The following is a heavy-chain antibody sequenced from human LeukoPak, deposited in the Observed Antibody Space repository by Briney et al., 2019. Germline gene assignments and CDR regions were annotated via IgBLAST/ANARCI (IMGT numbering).Heavy chain of an antibody. CDR1: RGSISSYY. J-gene: IGHJ4*02. Sequence: SETLSLTCTVSRGSISSYYWSWIRQPPGKGLEWIGYIYYSGSTNYNPSLKSRVTISVDTSKNQFSLKLSSVTAADTAVYYCARGAAAGTVGFDYWGQGTLVTVSS. CDR2: IYYSGST. D-gene: IGHD6-13*01. CDR3: ARGAAAGTVGFDY. V-gene: IGHV4-59*01.